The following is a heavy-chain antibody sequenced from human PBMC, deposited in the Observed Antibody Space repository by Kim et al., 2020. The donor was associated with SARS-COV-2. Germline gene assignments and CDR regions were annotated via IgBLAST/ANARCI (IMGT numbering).Heavy chain of an antibody. Sequence: NSGNRDYNPSLKSGVTISLDTSKNQFSLQLSSVTAADTAVYYCASGPPGKSWGQGILVTVSS. J-gene: IGHJ5*02. CDR2: NSGNR. CDR3: ASGPPGKS. D-gene: IGHD2-2*01. V-gene: IGHV4-59*09.